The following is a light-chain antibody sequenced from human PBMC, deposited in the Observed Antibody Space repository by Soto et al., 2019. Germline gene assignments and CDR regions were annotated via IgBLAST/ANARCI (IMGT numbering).Light chain of an antibody. J-gene: IGKJ4*01. CDR3: QQRSNWPSLT. V-gene: IGKV3-11*01. CDR1: QSVGSY. Sequence: EIVLIQSPSTLSFSPWERSTLSFMASQSVGSYLAWYQHKPGQAPRLLISDASNRATGIPARFSGSGSETDFTLTISSLEPEDSAVYYCQQRSNWPSLTFGGGTKVDIK. CDR2: DAS.